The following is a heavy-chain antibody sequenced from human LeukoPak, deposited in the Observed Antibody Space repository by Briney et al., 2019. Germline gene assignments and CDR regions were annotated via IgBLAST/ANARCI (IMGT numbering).Heavy chain of an antibody. CDR2: INPSGGST. D-gene: IGHD1-7*01. J-gene: IGHJ4*02. CDR1: GYTFTSYY. CDR3: ARGAARDNLNSEVDY. Sequence: GASVKVSCKASGYTFTSYYMHWVRQAPGQGLEWMGIINPSGGSTSYAQKFQGRVTMTRDMSTSTVYMELSSLRSEDTAVYYCARGAARDNLNSEVDYWGQETLVTVSS. V-gene: IGHV1-46*01.